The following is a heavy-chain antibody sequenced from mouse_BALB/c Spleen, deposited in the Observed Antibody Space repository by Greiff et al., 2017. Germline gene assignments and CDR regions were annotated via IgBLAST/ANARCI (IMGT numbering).Heavy chain of an antibody. D-gene: IGHD2-4*01. Sequence: VQLQQSGAELVKPGASVKLSCTASGFNIKDTYMHWVQQRPEQGLEWIGRIDPANGNTKYDPKFQGKATITADTSSNTAYLQLSSLTSEDTAVYYCALLNDYGAYCYAMDYWGQGTSVTVSS. CDR2: IDPANGNT. V-gene: IGHV14-3*02. CDR3: ALLNDYGAYCYAMDY. CDR1: GFNIKDTY. J-gene: IGHJ4*01.